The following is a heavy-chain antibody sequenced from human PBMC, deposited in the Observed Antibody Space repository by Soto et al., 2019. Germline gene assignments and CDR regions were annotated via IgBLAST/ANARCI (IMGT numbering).Heavy chain of an antibody. CDR1: GGSISSSSYY. J-gene: IGHJ4*02. D-gene: IGHD6-6*01. CDR2: IYYSGST. Sequence: TSETLSLTCTVSGGSISSSSYYWGWIRQPPGKGLEWIGSIYYSGSTYYNPSLKSRVTISVDTSKNQFSLKLSSVTAADTAVYYCAVLIAARPFYWGQGTLVTVSS. CDR3: AVLIAARPFY. V-gene: IGHV4-39*01.